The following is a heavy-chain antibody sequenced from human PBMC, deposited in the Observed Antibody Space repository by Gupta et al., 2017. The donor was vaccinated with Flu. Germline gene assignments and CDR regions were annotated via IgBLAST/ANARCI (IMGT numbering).Heavy chain of an antibody. Sequence: EVQLLESGGGLVQPGGSLRLSCAASGFTFSSYAMSWVRQAPGKGLEWVSAISGSGGSTYYADSVKGRFTISRDNSKNTLYLQMNSLRAEDTAVYYCAKDLAIFGVVVPLFDPWGQGTLVTVSS. J-gene: IGHJ5*02. CDR2: ISGSGGST. CDR3: AKDLAIFGVVVPLFDP. V-gene: IGHV3-23*01. CDR1: GFTFSSYA. D-gene: IGHD3-3*01.